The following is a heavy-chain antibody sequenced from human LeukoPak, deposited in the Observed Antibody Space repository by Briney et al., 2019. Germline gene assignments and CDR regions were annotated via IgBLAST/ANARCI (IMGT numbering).Heavy chain of an antibody. V-gene: IGHV3-9*01. J-gene: IGHJ3*02. CDR3: AKDFRLDPEWMAAFDI. CDR1: GFTFSSYS. D-gene: IGHD3-9*01. CDR2: ISWNSGSI. Sequence: GGSLRLSCAASGFTFSSYSINWARQAPGKGLEWVSGISWNSGSIGYADSVKGRFTISRDNAKNSLYLQMNSLRAEDTALYYCAKDFRLDPEWMAAFDIWGQGTMVTVSS.